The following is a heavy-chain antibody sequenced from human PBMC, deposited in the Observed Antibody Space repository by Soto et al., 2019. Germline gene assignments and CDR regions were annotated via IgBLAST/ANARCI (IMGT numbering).Heavy chain of an antibody. J-gene: IGHJ6*02. CDR1: GGSISSGGYY. D-gene: IGHD2-15*01. CDR2: IYYSGST. CDR3: ARDRRCSGGSCYYGMDV. V-gene: IGHV4-31*03. Sequence: SETLSLTCTVSGGSISSGGYYWSWIRQHPGKGLEWIGYIYYSGSTYYNPSLKSRVTISVDTSKNQFSLKLSSVTAEDTAVYYCARDRRCSGGSCYYGMDVWGQGTTVTVSS.